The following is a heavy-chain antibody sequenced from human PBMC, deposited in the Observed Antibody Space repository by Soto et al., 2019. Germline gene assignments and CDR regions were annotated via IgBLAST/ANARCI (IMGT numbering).Heavy chain of an antibody. J-gene: IGHJ4*02. D-gene: IGHD6-13*01. CDR2: IYYSGST. CDR3: AQSIAAAGDFDY. V-gene: IGHV4-61*08. CDR1: GGSISSGGYY. Sequence: SETLPLTWTVSGGSISSGGYYWSWVRKHPGKGLEWIGYIYYSGSTNYNPSLKSRVTISVDTSKNQFSLKLSSVTAADTAVYYCAQSIAAAGDFDYWGQGTLVTVSS.